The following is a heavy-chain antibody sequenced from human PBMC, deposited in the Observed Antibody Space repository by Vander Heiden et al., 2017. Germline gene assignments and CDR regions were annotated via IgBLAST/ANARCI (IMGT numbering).Heavy chain of an antibody. J-gene: IGHJ4*02. CDR2: MFFTGRT. V-gene: IGHV4-39*01. Sequence: QLQLQESGPGLVKSSETLSLTCSVSGGSISSSSHFWGWIRQSPGKGLGWIGSMFFTGRTYYHPSPQRRVTIFVEMSKNPFSPRLTSGTAGKKGCDYWARPTAGYWGQGTRVTVSS. CDR3: ARPTAGY. CDR1: GGSISSSSHF.